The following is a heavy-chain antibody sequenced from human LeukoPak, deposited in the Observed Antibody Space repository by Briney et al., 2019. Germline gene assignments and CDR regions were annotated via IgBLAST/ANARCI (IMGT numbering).Heavy chain of an antibody. D-gene: IGHD3-22*01. CDR3: ATDFYDTT. J-gene: IGHJ5*02. Sequence: GGSLRLSCATSGFAFSNAWMNWVRQAPGKGLEWVGRIRSNSDGGTIDYAVPVKGRFALSRDDSKNTLYLQMNSLQTEDTAVYYCATDFYDTTWGQGTLVTASS. CDR2: IRSNSDGGTI. CDR1: GFAFSNAW. V-gene: IGHV3-15*07.